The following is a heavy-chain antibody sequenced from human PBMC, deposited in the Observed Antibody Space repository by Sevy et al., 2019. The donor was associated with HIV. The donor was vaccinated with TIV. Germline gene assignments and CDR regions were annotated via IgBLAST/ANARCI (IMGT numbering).Heavy chain of an antibody. CDR3: AKGDRVQLWNYFDY. Sequence: GGSLRLSCAASGFTFDDYAMHWVRQAPGKGLEWVSGISWNSGSIGYADSVKGRFTISRDNAKNSLYLQMNSLRAEETALYYCAKGDRVQLWNYFDYWGQGTLVTVSS. D-gene: IGHD5-18*01. V-gene: IGHV3-9*01. J-gene: IGHJ4*02. CDR2: ISWNSGSI. CDR1: GFTFDDYA.